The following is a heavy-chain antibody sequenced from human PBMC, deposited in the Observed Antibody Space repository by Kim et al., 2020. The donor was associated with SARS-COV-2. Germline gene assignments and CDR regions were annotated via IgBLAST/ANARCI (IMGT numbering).Heavy chain of an antibody. CDR1: GYTFTSYA. V-gene: IGHV1-3*01. CDR3: ASGGSTVDAFDI. Sequence: ASVKVSCKASGYTFTSYAMHWVRQAPGQRLEWMGWINAGNGNTKYSQKFQGRVTITRDTSASTAYMELSSLRSEDTAVYYCASGGSTVDAFDIWGQGTMVTVSS. CDR2: INAGNGNT. D-gene: IGHD4-17*01. J-gene: IGHJ3*02.